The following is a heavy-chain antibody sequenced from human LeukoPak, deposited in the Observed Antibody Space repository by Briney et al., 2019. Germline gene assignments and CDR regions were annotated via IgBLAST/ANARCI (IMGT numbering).Heavy chain of an antibody. D-gene: IGHD4-11*01. V-gene: IGHV4-31*03. J-gene: IGHJ3*02. CDR2: IYYSGST. CDR3: ARDLSVISAKGSAFDI. CDR1: GGSISSGGYY. Sequence: SETLSLICTVSGGSISSGGYYWIWIRQHPGKGLEWIGYIYYSGSTYYNPSLKSRVTISVDTSKNQFSLKLSSVTAADTAVYYCARDLSVISAKGSAFDIWGQGTMVTVSS.